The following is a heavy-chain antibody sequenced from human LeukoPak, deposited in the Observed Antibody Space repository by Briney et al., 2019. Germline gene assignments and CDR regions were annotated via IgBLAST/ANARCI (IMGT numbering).Heavy chain of an antibody. Sequence: PSETLSLTCTVSGGSISSSTYYWGWIRQPPGKGLEWIGNIYYSGSTNYNPSLKSRVTISVDTSKNQFSLKLSSVTAADTAVYYCARDSRGAVAGINYWGQGTLVTVSS. V-gene: IGHV4-39*07. D-gene: IGHD6-19*01. J-gene: IGHJ4*02. CDR1: GGSISSSTYY. CDR2: IYYSGST. CDR3: ARDSRGAVAGINY.